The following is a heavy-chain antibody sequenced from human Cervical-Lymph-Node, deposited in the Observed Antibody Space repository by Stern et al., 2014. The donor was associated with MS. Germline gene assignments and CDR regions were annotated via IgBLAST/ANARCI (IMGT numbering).Heavy chain of an antibody. CDR3: TKDSGSFSIDY. Sequence: VQLVESGAEVKKPGASVKVSCQASGFTFTSYYIHWVRQAPGQGLERMGIINPSGDTTTYAQMLQGRVTMTRDTSTSTVYMELSSLRSDDTAMYYCTKDSGSFSIDYWGQGTLVTVSS. CDR2: INPSGDTT. CDR1: GFTFTSYY. V-gene: IGHV1-46*03. J-gene: IGHJ4*02. D-gene: IGHD1-26*01.